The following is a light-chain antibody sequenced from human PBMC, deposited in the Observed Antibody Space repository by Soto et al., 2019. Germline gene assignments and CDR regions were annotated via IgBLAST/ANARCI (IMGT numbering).Light chain of an antibody. CDR1: QSVSSN. CDR3: QHYNNWPRT. CDR2: GAS. J-gene: IGKJ1*01. Sequence: EIVMTQSPATLSVSPGERATLSCRASQSVSSNLAWYQQKPGQAPRLLIYGASTMPTGIPARFSGSGSGTEFTLTISSLQSEDFAVYYCQHYNNWPRTFGQGTKVEIK. V-gene: IGKV3-15*01.